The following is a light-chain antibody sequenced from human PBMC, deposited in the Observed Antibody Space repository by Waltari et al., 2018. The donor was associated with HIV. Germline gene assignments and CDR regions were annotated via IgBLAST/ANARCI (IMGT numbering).Light chain of an antibody. CDR2: GAS. CDR1: QSVSSTY. V-gene: IGKV3-20*01. J-gene: IGKJ1*01. Sequence: EIVLTQSPGTLSLSPGEGATLSCRASQSVSSTYLAWYQQKPGQAPWLLIYGASSRATDISDRFSGSGSGTDFTLTISRLEPEDFAVYYCQQYFSSPWTFGQGTKVEIK. CDR3: QQYFSSPWT.